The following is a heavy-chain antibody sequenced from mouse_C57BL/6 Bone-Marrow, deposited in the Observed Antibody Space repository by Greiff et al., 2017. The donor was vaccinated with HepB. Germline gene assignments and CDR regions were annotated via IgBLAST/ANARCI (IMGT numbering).Heavy chain of an antibody. CDR2: IYPGSGST. Sequence: QVQLQQPGAELVKPGASVKMSCKASGYTFTSYWITWVKQRPGQGLEWIGDIYPGSGSTNYNEKFKSKATLTVDTSSSTAYMQLSSLTSEDSAVYYCARRPAYYYGSSYNYFDYWGQGTTLTVSS. CDR3: ARRPAYYYGSSYNYFDY. CDR1: GYTFTSYW. D-gene: IGHD1-1*01. J-gene: IGHJ2*01. V-gene: IGHV1-55*01.